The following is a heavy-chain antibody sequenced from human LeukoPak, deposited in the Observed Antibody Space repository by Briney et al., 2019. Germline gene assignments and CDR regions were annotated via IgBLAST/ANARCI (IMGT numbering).Heavy chain of an antibody. CDR3: TTDAGSGIYYGSGSPFDL. Sequence: GGSLRLSCVASGLTFSNAWMSWVRQAPGKGLEWVGRIKSKTDGGTTDYAAPVKGRFTISRDDSKNTLYLQMNSLKTEDTAVYYCTTDAGSGIYYGSGSPFDLWGRGTLVTVSS. J-gene: IGHJ2*01. V-gene: IGHV3-15*01. CDR1: GLTFSNAW. D-gene: IGHD3-10*01. CDR2: IKSKTDGGTT.